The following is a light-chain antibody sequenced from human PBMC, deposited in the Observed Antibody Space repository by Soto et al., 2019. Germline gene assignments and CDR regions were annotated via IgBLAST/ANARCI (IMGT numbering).Light chain of an antibody. CDR2: DVN. CDR1: SSDVGGYNY. Sequence: QSALTQPRSVSASPGQSVTISCTGTSSDVGGYNYVSWFQQYPGKAPKLMIYDVNKRPSGVPDRFSGSKSGNTASLTISGLQTEDEADYYCCSYAGSYTFLFGGGTKLTVL. J-gene: IGLJ2*01. V-gene: IGLV2-11*01. CDR3: CSYAGSYTFL.